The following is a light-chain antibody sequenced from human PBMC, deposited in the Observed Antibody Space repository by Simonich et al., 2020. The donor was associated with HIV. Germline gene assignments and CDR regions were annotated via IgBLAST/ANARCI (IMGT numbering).Light chain of an antibody. Sequence: EILMTQSPATLSVSPGERATLPCRASRTVASNLAWYQQKPGQAPRLLIYYASSRATGIPARFSGSGFGTEFTLTISSMQSEDFALYYCQQYNNWPSPFTFGPGTKVDIK. J-gene: IGKJ3*01. V-gene: IGKV3-15*01. CDR2: YAS. CDR3: QQYNNWPSPFT. CDR1: RTVASN.